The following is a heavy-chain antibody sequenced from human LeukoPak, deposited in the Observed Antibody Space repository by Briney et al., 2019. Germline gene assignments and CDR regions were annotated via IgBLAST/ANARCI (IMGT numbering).Heavy chain of an antibody. CDR3: ARIPLSYCTNGVCCCTDAFDI. J-gene: IGHJ3*02. CDR1: GGSISSGGYY. CDR2: IYYSGST. D-gene: IGHD2-8*01. Sequence: PSQTLSLTCTVSGGSISSGGYYRSWIRQHPGKGLEWIGYIYYSGSTYYNPSLKSRVTISVDTSKNQFSLKLSSVTAADTAVYYCARIPLSYCTNGVCCCTDAFDIWGQGTMVTVSS. V-gene: IGHV4-31*03.